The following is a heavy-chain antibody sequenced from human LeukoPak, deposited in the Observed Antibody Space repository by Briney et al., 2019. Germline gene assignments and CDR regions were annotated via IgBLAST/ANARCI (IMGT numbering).Heavy chain of an antibody. CDR3: ARGRYSYGYCAFDI. D-gene: IGHD5-18*01. Sequence: SETLSLTCAVYGGSFSGYYCSWIRQPPGKGLEWIGEINHSGSTNYNPSLKSRVTISVDTSKNQFSLKLSSVTAADTAVYYCARGRYSYGYCAFDIWGQGTMVTVSS. CDR2: INHSGST. J-gene: IGHJ3*02. CDR1: GGSFSGYY. V-gene: IGHV4-34*01.